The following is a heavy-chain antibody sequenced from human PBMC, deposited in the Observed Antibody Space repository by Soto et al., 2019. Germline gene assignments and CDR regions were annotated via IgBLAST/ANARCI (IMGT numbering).Heavy chain of an antibody. V-gene: IGHV3-30*18. J-gene: IGHJ6*03. CDR2: ISYDGSNK. CDR3: AKNLPLNQDYYYYYMDV. Sequence: SLRLSCAASGFTFSSYGMHWVRQAPGKGLEWVAVISYDGSNKYYADSVKGRFTISRDNSKNTLYLQMNSLRAEDTAVYYCAKNLPLNQDYYYYYMDVWGKGTTVTVSS. CDR1: GFTFSSYG. D-gene: IGHD2-2*01.